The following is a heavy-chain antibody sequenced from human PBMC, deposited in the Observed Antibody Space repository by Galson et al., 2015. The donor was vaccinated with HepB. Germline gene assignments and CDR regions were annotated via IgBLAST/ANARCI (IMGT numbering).Heavy chain of an antibody. Sequence: LSLTCAVSGGSVSSGDWWSWVRQPPGKGLEWVGEIWPSGTTYYSPSLKGRVTISIDTSKNHVSLELTSVTAADTAVYYCARGITYAWEPLAIWGQGTMVTVSS. CDR1: GGSVSSGDW. CDR2: IWPSGTT. D-gene: IGHD1-14*01. CDR3: ARGITYAWEPLAI. V-gene: IGHV4-4*02. J-gene: IGHJ3*02.